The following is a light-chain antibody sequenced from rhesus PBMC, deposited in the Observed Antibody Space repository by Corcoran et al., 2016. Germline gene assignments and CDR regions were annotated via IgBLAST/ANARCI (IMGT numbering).Light chain of an antibody. CDR2: YTS. CDR3: QQYNSDPLT. CDR1: QGISSY. V-gene: IGKV1-37*01. J-gene: IGKJ4*01. Sequence: DIQMTQSPSFLSASVGDRVTITCRASQGISSYLAWYQQKPGKAPKPLIYYTSNLESGVPSRFRGRGPGTEFTITISSLQPEDFAVYYCQQYNSDPLTFGGGTKVEIK.